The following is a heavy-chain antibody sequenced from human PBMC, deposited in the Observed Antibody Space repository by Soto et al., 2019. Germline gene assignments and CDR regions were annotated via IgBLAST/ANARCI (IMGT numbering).Heavy chain of an antibody. J-gene: IGHJ3*02. CDR1: GGSISSGGYY. V-gene: IGHV4-31*01. CDR2: IYYSGST. Sequence: QVQLQESGPGLVKPSQTLSLTCTVSGGSISSGGYYWSWIRQHPGKGLEWIGYIYYSGSTYYNPSLKGLVTISVDTSKNQFSLKLSSVTAADTAVYYCARGGGYCSSTSCPHDAFDIWGQGTMVTVSS. CDR3: ARGGGYCSSTSCPHDAFDI. D-gene: IGHD2-2*03.